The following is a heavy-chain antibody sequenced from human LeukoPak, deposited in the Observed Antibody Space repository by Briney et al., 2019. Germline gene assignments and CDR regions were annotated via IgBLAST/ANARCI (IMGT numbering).Heavy chain of an antibody. CDR3: ASRDYDFWSGYFDH. CDR2: IKQDGSEK. D-gene: IGHD3-3*01. V-gene: IGHV3-7*03. CDR1: GFTFSNYW. J-gene: IGHJ4*02. Sequence: PGGSLRLSCVGSGFTFSNYWMTWVRQAPGKGLEWVANIKQDGSEKYYVGSVKGRFTISRDNTKNLLYLQMNSLRAEDTAVYFCASRDYDFWSGYFDHWGQGTLVTVSS.